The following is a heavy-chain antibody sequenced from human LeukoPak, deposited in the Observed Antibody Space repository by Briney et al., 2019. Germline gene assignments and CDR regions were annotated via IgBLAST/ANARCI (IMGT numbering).Heavy chain of an antibody. J-gene: IGHJ6*02. CDR3: AREGRTSTIAVANYYYGMDV. CDR1: GYTFTIYG. D-gene: IGHD6-19*01. CDR2: ISAYNGNT. Sequence: GASVKVSCKASGYTFTIYGISWVRQAPGQGLEWMGWISAYNGNTNYAQKFQGRVTMTTDTSTSTAYMELRSLRSDDTAVYYCAREGRTSTIAVANYYYGMDVWGQGTTVTVS. V-gene: IGHV1-18*01.